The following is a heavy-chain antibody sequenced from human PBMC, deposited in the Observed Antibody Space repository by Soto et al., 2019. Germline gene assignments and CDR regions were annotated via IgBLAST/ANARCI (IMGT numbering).Heavy chain of an antibody. CDR2: IKSKAGGGAI. Sequence: EVQLVESGGGLVKPGGSLSLSCAASGFTFSDAWMNWVRQAPGKGLEWVGRIKSKAGGGAIDYAAPVKGRLTISRDDSKDTLYLQINSLKTGDTAVYYCTTDGYFGGVVVGFHFWGQGTMITVSS. V-gene: IGHV3-15*07. J-gene: IGHJ3*01. D-gene: IGHD3-10*01. CDR1: GFTFSDAW. CDR3: TTDGYFGGVVVGFHF.